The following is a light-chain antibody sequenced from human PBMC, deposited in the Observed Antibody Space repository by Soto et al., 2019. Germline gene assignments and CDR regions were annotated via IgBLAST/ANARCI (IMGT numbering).Light chain of an antibody. CDR1: SGHSSYP. CDR3: QTWATGIRI. Sequence: QLVLTQSPSASASLGASVKLTCTRSSGHSSYPIAWHQQQPEKGPRYLMKVNSDGSHNKGDGIPDRFSGSSSGAERYLTISSLQSEDEADYYCQTWATGIRIFGGGTKLTVL. V-gene: IGLV4-69*01. CDR2: VNSDGSH. J-gene: IGLJ2*01.